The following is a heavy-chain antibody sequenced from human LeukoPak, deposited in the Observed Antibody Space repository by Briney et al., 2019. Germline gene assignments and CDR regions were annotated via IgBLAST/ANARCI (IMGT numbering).Heavy chain of an antibody. D-gene: IGHD4-23*01. J-gene: IGHJ5*02. Sequence: PSETLSLTCAVYGGSFSGYYWSWIRQPPGKGLEWIGEINHSGSTNYNPSLKSRVTISVDTSKNQFSLKLSSVTAADTAVYYCARSGGNSVLNWFDPWGQGTLVTVSS. CDR2: INHSGST. CDR1: GGSFSGYY. CDR3: ARSGGNSVLNWFDP. V-gene: IGHV4-34*01.